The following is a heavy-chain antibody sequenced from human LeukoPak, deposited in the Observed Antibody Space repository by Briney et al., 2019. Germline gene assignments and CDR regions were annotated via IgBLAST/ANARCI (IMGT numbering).Heavy chain of an antibody. D-gene: IGHD2-2*01. CDR3: AKPGGYCSSTSCYHIDS. CDR1: GFTFSSYG. CDR2: ISYHGSNK. Sequence: GGSLRLSCAASGFTFSSYGMHWVRQAPGKGLEWVAVISYHGSNKYYADSVKGRFTISRDNSKNTLYLQMNSLRAEDTAVYYCAKPGGYCSSTSCYHIDSWGQGTLVTVSS. V-gene: IGHV3-30*18. J-gene: IGHJ4*02.